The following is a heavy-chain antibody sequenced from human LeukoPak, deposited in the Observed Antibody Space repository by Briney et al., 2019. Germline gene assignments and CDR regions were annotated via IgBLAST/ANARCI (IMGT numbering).Heavy chain of an antibody. CDR3: ARDYHSSGYYGN. D-gene: IGHD3-22*01. V-gene: IGHV4-59*01. J-gene: IGHJ4*02. CDR1: GGSITSYY. CDR2: IYHSGST. Sequence: PSETLSLTCTVSGGSITSYYWSWIRQPPGKGLEWIGYIYHSGSTNYNPSLKSRVTISVDTSKNQFSLKLSSVTAADTAVYYCARDYHSSGYYGNWGQGNLVTVS.